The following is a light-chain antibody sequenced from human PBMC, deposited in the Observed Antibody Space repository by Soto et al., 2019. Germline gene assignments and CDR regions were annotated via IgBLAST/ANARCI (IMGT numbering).Light chain of an antibody. J-gene: IGKJ1*01. CDR1: QNIRSR. CDR2: DAS. CDR3: QQYHSYWT. V-gene: IGKV1-5*01. Sequence: DIQMTQSPSTLSASVGYRFSFTCRASQNIRSRLAWFQHKPVKAPKLLIYDASSLESGVPQRFSGSGSGTEFTLTISSLQTDDFSTYYCQQYHSYWTFGQGTTGDIK.